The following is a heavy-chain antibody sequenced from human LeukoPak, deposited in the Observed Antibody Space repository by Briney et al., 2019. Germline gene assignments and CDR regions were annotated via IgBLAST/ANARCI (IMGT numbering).Heavy chain of an antibody. CDR3: ARHYNYFDP. CDR1: VDRFTSYW. V-gene: IGHV5-51*01. J-gene: IGHJ5*02. Sequence: GESLKISSKGSVDRFTSYWIGCGRQMPGKGLEWMGIIYPGDSDTRYGPSFQGQVTISADKSTSTAYLQWSSLKASDTAMYFCARHYNYFDPWGQGTLVTVSS. CDR2: IYPGDSDT.